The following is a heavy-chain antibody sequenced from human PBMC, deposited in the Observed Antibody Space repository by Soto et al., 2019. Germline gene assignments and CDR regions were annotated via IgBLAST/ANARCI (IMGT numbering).Heavy chain of an antibody. CDR3: ARGLRYYYDSSGYLGPTFDY. V-gene: IGHV4-30-4*01. CDR1: GGSINTVNYY. J-gene: IGHJ4*02. CDR2: IYNGGTT. D-gene: IGHD3-22*01. Sequence: PSETLSLTCTVSGGSINTVNYYWSWIRQSPDKGLEWIGHIYNGGTTYNNPSLTSRVTISVDTSNNQFSLKLSSVTAADTAVYYCARGLRYYYDSSGYLGPTFDYWGQGTLVTVSS.